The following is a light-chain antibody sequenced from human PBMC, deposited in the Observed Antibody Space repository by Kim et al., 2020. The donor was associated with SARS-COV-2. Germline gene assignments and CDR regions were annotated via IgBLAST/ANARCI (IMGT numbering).Light chain of an antibody. CDR3: NSYTSSTSDV. J-gene: IGLJ1*01. V-gene: IGLV2-14*04. CDR2: DVT. Sequence: GQPSSITCTGTSGNVDHYNSISWYQQHPGKAPKLMIYDVTKRPSGVSIRFAGCKSGNAASLTISGLQAEDEADYYCNSYTSSTSDVFGTGTKVTVL. CDR1: SGNVDHYNS.